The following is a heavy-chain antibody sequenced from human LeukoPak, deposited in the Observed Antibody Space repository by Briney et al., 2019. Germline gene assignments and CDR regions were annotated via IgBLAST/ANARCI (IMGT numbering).Heavy chain of an antibody. J-gene: IGHJ4*02. D-gene: IGHD6-6*01. CDR3: AKEKNSYSSSSGQGY. Sequence: GGSLRLSCAASGFTFSSYAMSWVRQAPGKGLEWVSAISGSGGSTYYADSVKGRFTISRDNSKNTLYLQMTSLRGDDTAVYYCAKEKNSYSSSSGQGYWGQGTLVTVSS. CDR1: GFTFSSYA. CDR2: ISGSGGST. V-gene: IGHV3-23*01.